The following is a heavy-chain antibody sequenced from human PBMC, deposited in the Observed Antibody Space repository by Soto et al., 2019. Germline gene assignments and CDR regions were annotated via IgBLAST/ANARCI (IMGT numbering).Heavy chain of an antibody. J-gene: IGHJ6*02. D-gene: IGHD3-3*01. CDR2: IIPIFGTA. Sequence: SVKVSCKASGGTFSSYAISWVRQAPGQGLEWMGGIIPIFGTANYAQKFQGRVTITADESTSTAYMELSSLRSEDTAVYYCARDLLDYDFWSGQLWGQGTTVTVSS. CDR3: ARDLLDYDFWSGQL. V-gene: IGHV1-69*13. CDR1: GGTFSSYA.